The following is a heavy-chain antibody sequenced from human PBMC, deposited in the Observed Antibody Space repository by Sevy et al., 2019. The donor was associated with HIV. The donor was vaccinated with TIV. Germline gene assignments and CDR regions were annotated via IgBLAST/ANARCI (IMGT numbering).Heavy chain of an antibody. V-gene: IGHV3-7*01. J-gene: IGHJ4*02. CDR2: IKQDGSDK. D-gene: IGHD6-19*01. CDR3: ATLSSPMPNSGWYDFFDH. CDR1: GFTFSTYW. Sequence: GGSLRLSCAASGFTFSTYWMSWVRQAPGKGLEWVANIKQDGSDKNYMDSVKGRFTISRDNAKNSLYLQMSSLRAEDTAVYYCATLSSPMPNSGWYDFFDHWGQGTLVTVS.